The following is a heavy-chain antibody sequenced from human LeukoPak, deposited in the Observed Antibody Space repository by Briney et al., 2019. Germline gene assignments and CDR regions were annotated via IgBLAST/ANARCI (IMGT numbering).Heavy chain of an antibody. CDR3: ATTPIFGDAFDL. D-gene: IGHD3-3*02. V-gene: IGHV1-24*01. CDR1: GYTLTDLS. J-gene: IGHJ3*01. Sequence: ASLKVPCKVSGYTLTDLSIHWLRQAPGKGLEWMGGFDPEGAETIYAQTLQGRVTLTEDTSTDTAYMELSSLRSEDTAVYYCATTPIFGDAFDLWGQGTMVTVSS. CDR2: FDPEGAET.